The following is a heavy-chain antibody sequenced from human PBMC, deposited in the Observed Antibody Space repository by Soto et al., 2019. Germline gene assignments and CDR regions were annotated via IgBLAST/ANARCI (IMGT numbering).Heavy chain of an antibody. Sequence: SETLSLTCTVSGDSITGSYWSWIRQPPGKTLEWIGYIYHSGSPNYNPSLKSRVTISVDTSKNQFSLKMTSVTAADTAVYYCATANWSHHYFDPWGQGTLVTVSS. J-gene: IGHJ5*02. CDR3: ATANWSHHYFDP. D-gene: IGHD1-1*01. V-gene: IGHV4-59*12. CDR2: IYHSGSP. CDR1: GDSITGSY.